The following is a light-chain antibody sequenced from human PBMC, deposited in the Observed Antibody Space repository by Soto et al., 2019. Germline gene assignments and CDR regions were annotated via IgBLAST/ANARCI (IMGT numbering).Light chain of an antibody. CDR2: EVS. J-gene: IGLJ2*01. V-gene: IGLV2-14*01. CDR1: SSDVGGYNY. Sequence: QSALTQPASVSGSPGQSITISCTGTSSDVGGYNYVSWYQQHPGKAPKLMIYEVSTRPSGVSNRFSGSKSGNTASLTISGLQAEDEADYYCSSYTSSSTLNVVFGGGTELTVL. CDR3: SSYTSSSTLNVV.